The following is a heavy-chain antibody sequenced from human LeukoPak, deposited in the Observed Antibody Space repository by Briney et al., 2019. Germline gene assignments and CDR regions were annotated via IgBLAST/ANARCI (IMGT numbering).Heavy chain of an antibody. V-gene: IGHV4-59*01. Sequence: SETLSLTCTVSGGSISSYYWSWIRQPPGKGLEWIGYIYYSGSTNYNPSLKSRVTISVDTSKNQFSLKLSSVTAADTAVYYCATTNCSSTSCYGWGYYYYYMDVWGQRDHGHRLL. CDR3: ATTNCSSTSCYGWGYYYYYMDV. D-gene: IGHD2-2*01. CDR2: IYYSGST. CDR1: GGSISSYY. J-gene: IGHJ6*03.